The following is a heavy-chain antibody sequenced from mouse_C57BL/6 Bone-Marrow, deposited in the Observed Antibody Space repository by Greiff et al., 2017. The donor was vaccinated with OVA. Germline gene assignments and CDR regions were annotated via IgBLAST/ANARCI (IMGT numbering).Heavy chain of an antibody. V-gene: IGHV2-2*01. J-gene: IGHJ1*03. CDR2: IWSGGST. Sequence: VKLMESGPGLVQPSQSLSITCTVSGFSLTSYGVHWVRQSPGKGLEWLGVIWSGGSTDYNAAFISRLSISKDNSKSQVFFKMNSLQADDTAIYYCARNYYGSSYRGYFDVWGTGTTVTVSS. D-gene: IGHD1-1*01. CDR1: GFSLTSYG. CDR3: ARNYYGSSYRGYFDV.